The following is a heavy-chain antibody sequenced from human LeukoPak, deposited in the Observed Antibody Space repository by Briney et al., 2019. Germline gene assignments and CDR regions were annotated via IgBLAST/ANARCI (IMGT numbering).Heavy chain of an antibody. CDR1: GFTFSNYA. Sequence: GGSLRLSCAASGFTFSNYAMHWVRRPPGKGLEWMAVISYDGSKKDYADSVKGRFTISRDNSKNTLYLQMNSLRAEDTAVYYCARGARKGDDYGGFFDYWGQGTLVTVSS. J-gene: IGHJ4*02. CDR2: ISYDGSKK. D-gene: IGHD4-23*01. V-gene: IGHV3-30*04. CDR3: ARGARKGDDYGGFFDY.